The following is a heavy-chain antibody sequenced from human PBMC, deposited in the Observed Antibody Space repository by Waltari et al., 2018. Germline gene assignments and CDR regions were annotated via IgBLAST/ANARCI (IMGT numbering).Heavy chain of an antibody. V-gene: IGHV3-49*04. CDR1: GFTFADYA. CDR3: ARRCGTSQVGTCYY. J-gene: IGHJ4*02. Sequence: EVQLVESGGGLVQPGRSLRLSCTASGFTFADYAMSWVRQAPGKGLEWVGFIRSKAYGGTTEYAESVKGRFTISRDDSKSIAYLQINSLNTEDTAVYYCARRCGTSQVGTCYYWGQGTLVTVSS. CDR2: IRSKAYGGTT. D-gene: IGHD2-21*02.